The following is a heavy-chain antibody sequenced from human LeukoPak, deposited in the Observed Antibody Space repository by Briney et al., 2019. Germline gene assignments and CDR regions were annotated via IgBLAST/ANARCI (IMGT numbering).Heavy chain of an antibody. CDR1: GGSISSNSYY. D-gene: IGHD6-19*01. CDR3: SRAVAGSVGWFDP. V-gene: IGHV4-61*02. CDR2: ISSSGST. J-gene: IGHJ5*02. Sequence: SQTLSLTCTVSGGSISSNSYYWSWIRQPAGKGLEWIGRISSSGSTNHNPSLKSRVTISVDTSKSQFSLKLSSVTAADTAVYFCSRAVAGSVGWFDPWGQGTLVTVSS.